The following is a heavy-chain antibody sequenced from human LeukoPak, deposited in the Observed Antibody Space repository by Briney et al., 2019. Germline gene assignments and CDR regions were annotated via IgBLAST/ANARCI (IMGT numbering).Heavy chain of an antibody. V-gene: IGHV4-34*01. CDR2: INHSGST. J-gene: IGHJ4*02. CDR3: ARGRLTCDILTGGYYFDY. D-gene: IGHD3-9*01. CDR1: GGSFSGYY. Sequence: SETLSLTCAVYGGSFSGYYWSWIRQPPGKGLEWIGEINHSGSTNYNPSLKSRVTISVDTSKNQFSLKLSSVTAADTAVYYCARGRLTCDILTGGYYFDYWGQGTLVTVSS.